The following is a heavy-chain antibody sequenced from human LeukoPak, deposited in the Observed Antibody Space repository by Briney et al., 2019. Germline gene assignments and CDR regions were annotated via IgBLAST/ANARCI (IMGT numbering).Heavy chain of an antibody. J-gene: IGHJ3*02. Sequence: HPGGSLRLSCAASGFTFSSYAMHWVRQAPGKGLEWVAVISYDGSNKYYADSVKGRFTISRDNSKNTLYLQMNSLRAEDTAVYYCARDGDLDAFDIWGQGTMVTVSS. CDR2: ISYDGSNK. CDR3: ARDGDLDAFDI. V-gene: IGHV3-30-3*01. CDR1: GFTFSSYA.